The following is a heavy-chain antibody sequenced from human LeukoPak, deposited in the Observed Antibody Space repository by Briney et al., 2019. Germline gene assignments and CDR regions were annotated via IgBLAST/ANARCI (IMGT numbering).Heavy chain of an antibody. CDR3: ARDACSSTSCFRDY. V-gene: IGHV3-21*01. CDR2: ISSGSSYI. J-gene: IGHJ4*02. D-gene: IGHD2-2*01. CDR1: GFTFSTYT. Sequence: GGSLRLSCAASGFTFSTYTMNWVRKALGKGLEWVSSISSGSSYISYADSLKGRFNISRDNPKNSLYLQINSLRAEDTAVYYCARDACSSTSCFRDYWGQGTRVTVSS.